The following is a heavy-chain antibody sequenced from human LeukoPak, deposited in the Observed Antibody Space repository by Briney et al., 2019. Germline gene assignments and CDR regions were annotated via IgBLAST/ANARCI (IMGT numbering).Heavy chain of an antibody. Sequence: GGSLRLSCAVSGFTVRSNYMSWVRQAPGKGLEWVSVIYSGGSTYYADSVKGRFTISRDNSKNTLYLQMSSLRVEDTAVYYCARRYYDSSGYNSVDYWGQGTLVTVSS. V-gene: IGHV3-53*01. CDR3: ARRYYDSSGYNSVDY. J-gene: IGHJ4*02. CDR2: IYSGGST. D-gene: IGHD3-22*01. CDR1: GFTVRSNY.